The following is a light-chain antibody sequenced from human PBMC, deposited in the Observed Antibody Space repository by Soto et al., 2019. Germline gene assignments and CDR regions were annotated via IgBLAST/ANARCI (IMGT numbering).Light chain of an antibody. CDR3: AAWDTSLSGGV. CDR2: ENN. Sequence: QAVVTQPPSVSAAPGQKVTISCSGSSSNIGSDFVSWYQQLPGTAPQLLIYENNKRPSGIPDRFSGSKSATSATLGITGLQTGDEADYYCAAWDTSLSGGVFGGGTKLTVL. CDR1: SSNIGSDF. J-gene: IGLJ3*02. V-gene: IGLV1-51*02.